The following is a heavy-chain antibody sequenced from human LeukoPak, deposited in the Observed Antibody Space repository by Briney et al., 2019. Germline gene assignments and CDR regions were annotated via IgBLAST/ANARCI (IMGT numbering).Heavy chain of an antibody. D-gene: IGHD6-6*01. CDR1: GGSFSGYY. CDR3: ARMDLSSSSWFDP. Sequence: PSETLSLTCAVYGGSFSGYYWSWIRQHPGKGLEWIGEINHSGSTNYNPSLKSRVTISVDTSKNQFSLKLSSVTAADTAVYYCARMDLSSSSWFDPWGQGTLVTVSS. CDR2: INHSGST. V-gene: IGHV4-34*01. J-gene: IGHJ5*02.